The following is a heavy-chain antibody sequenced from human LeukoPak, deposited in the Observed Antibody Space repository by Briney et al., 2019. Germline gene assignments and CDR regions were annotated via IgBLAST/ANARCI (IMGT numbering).Heavy chain of an antibody. CDR1: GYTFTGYY. J-gene: IGHJ4*02. V-gene: IGHV1-2*02. CDR3: ARVNYYDSSGYIESHDY. Sequence: ASVKVSCKASGYTFTGYYMHWVRQAPGQGLEWMGWINPNSGGTNYAQKFQGRVTMTRDTSISTAYMELSSLRSEDTAVYYCARVNYYDSSGYIESHDYWGQGTLVTVSS. CDR2: INPNSGGT. D-gene: IGHD3-22*01.